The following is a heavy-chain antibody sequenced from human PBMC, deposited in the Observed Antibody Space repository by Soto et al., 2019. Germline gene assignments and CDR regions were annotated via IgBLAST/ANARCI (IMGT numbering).Heavy chain of an antibody. J-gene: IGHJ6*02. D-gene: IGHD6-13*01. V-gene: IGHV6-1*01. Sequence: SQTLSLTCAISGDSVSSNSAAWNWIRQSPSRGLEWLGRTYYRSKWYNDYPVSVKSQITLNPDTSKNQFSLQLSSVTPEDTAVYYCTRARSSSWDYFCGMDVWGQGTTVTVSS. CDR3: TRARSSSWDYFCGMDV. CDR2: TYYRSKWYN. CDR1: GDSVSSNSAA.